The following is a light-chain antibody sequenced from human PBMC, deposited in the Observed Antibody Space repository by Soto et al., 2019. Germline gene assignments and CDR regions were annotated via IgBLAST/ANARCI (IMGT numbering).Light chain of an antibody. CDR3: QQFNSWPAT. CDR2: GAS. CDR1: RSVSSN. Sequence: EIVMTQSPATLSLSPGETATLSCRASRSVSSNLAWYQQKPSQAPRLLIYGASTRATGVAARFSGSGSGTEFTLTINSLQSEDFAIFYCQQFNSWPATFGPGTKVEIK. J-gene: IGKJ3*01. V-gene: IGKV3-15*01.